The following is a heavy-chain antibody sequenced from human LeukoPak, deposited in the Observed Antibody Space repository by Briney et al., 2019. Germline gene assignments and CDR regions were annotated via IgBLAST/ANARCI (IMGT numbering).Heavy chain of an antibody. Sequence: SETLSLTCAVYGGSFSGYYWSWIRQPPGKGLEWIGEINHSGSTNYNPSLKSRDTISVDTSKNQFSLKLSSVTAADTAVYYCARAYIAAAGPFDYWGQGTLVTVSS. J-gene: IGHJ4*02. D-gene: IGHD6-13*01. CDR2: INHSGST. CDR3: ARAYIAAAGPFDY. CDR1: GGSFSGYY. V-gene: IGHV4-34*01.